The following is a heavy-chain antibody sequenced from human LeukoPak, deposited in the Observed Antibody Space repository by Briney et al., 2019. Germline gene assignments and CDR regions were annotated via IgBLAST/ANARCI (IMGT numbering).Heavy chain of an antibody. J-gene: IGHJ4*02. CDR1: GGSFSGYY. D-gene: IGHD6-25*01. V-gene: IGHV4-34*01. CDR2: INHSGST. Sequence: SETLSLTCAVYGGSFSGYYWSWIRQPPGKGLEWIGEINHSGSTNYNPSLKSRVTISVDTSKNQFSLKLSSVTAADTAVYYCARAALRVGEQRLAITFDYWGQGTLVTVSS. CDR3: ARAALRVGEQRLAITFDY.